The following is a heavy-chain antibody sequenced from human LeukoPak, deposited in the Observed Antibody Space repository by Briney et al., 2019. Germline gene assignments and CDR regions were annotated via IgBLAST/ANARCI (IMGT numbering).Heavy chain of an antibody. Sequence: SETLSLTCTVSGGSISSYYWSWIRQPAGKGLEWIGRIYSSGSTNYDPSLRRRVTMSVDTSKNQFPLKLSSVTAADTAVYYCARDPNDFGDYGAFDIWGQGTLVTVSS. J-gene: IGHJ3*02. D-gene: IGHD4-17*01. CDR1: GGSISSYY. CDR2: IYSSGST. V-gene: IGHV4-4*07. CDR3: ARDPNDFGDYGAFDI.